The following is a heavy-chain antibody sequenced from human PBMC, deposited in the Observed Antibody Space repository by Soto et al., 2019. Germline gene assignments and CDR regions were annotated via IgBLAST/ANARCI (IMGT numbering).Heavy chain of an antibody. CDR1: GFTFSSYG. V-gene: IGHV3-30*18. CDR2: ISYDGSNK. CDR3: AKALRLATTGTALDYYYMDV. D-gene: IGHD1-1*01. Sequence: GGSLRLSCAASGFTFSSYGMHWVRQAPGKGLEWVAVISYDGSNKYYADSVKGRFTISRDNSKNTLYLQMNSLRAEDTAVYYCAKALRLATTGTALDYYYMDVWGKGTTVTVSS. J-gene: IGHJ6*03.